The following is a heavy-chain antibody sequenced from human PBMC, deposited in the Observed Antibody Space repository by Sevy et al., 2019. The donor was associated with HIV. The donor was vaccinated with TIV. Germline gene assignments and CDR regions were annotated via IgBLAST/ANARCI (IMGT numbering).Heavy chain of an antibody. D-gene: IGHD6-25*01. CDR3: ARRAAALAGNWFDP. Sequence: SEILSLTCTVSGGSISGYYWSWIRQSPGKGLEWIGYIYNVGDTRYNPSLKSRVTISMATSKNQFSLHLNSVTGADTAVYYCARRAAALAGNWFDPWGQGTTVTVSS. CDR1: GGSISGYY. J-gene: IGHJ5*02. CDR2: IYNVGDT. V-gene: IGHV4-59*01.